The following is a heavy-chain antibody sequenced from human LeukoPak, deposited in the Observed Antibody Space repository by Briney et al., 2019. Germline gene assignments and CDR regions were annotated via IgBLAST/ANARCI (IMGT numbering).Heavy chain of an antibody. CDR3: ASLGSGSSPIIDFDY. V-gene: IGHV1-3*01. CDR2: INAGNGNT. D-gene: IGHD3-10*01. Sequence: ASVKVSCKASGYTFTSYAMHWLRQAPGQRLEWMGWINAGNGNTKYSQKFQGRVTITRDTSASTAYMELSSLTSEDTAVYYCASLGSGSSPIIDFDYWGQGTLVTVCS. J-gene: IGHJ4*02. CDR1: GYTFTSYA.